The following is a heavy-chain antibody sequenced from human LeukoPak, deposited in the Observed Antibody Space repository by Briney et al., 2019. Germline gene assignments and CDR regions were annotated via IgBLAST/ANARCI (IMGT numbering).Heavy chain of an antibody. CDR3: ARERAGYSSGWPDY. D-gene: IGHD6-19*01. CDR1: GFTFSSYG. J-gene: IGHJ4*02. Sequence: TGGSLRLSCAASGFTFSSYGMHWVRQAPGKGLEWVAFIRYDGSNKYYADSVKGRFTISRDNAKNSLYLQMNSLRAEDTAVYYCARERAGYSSGWPDYWGQGTLVTVSS. V-gene: IGHV3-30*02. CDR2: IRYDGSNK.